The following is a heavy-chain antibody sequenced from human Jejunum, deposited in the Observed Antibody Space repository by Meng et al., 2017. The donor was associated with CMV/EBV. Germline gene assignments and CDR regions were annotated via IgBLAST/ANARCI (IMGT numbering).Heavy chain of an antibody. J-gene: IGHJ6*02. CDR1: GGSINNSSYY. CDR2: IYYSGST. CDR3: AKTTWYDYAMDV. V-gene: IGHV4-39*01. D-gene: IGHD1-7*01. Sequence: VSGGSINNSSYYWGWIRQAPGKGLEWIGNIYYSGSTYYNPSLKSRVTISVDTSKNQFSLKVNSVTAADTAVYYCAKTTWYDYAMDVWGQGTTVTVSS.